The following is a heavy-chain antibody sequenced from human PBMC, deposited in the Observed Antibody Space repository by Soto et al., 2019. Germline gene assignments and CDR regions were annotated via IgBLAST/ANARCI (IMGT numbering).Heavy chain of an antibody. CDR1: GGTLSNHA. CDR2: IIPIFSTT. D-gene: IGHD6-13*01. V-gene: IGHV1-69*12. J-gene: IGHJ3*02. CDR3: AREVAADGTFREDVFDI. Sequence: QVHLVQSGAEVKKPGSSVKGSCKAPGGTLSNHAINWVRQAPGQGLDWMGRIIPIFSTTNYAQKFQGRVTMTADESTITAYLELSSLKHDDTAVYYCAREVAADGTFREDVFDIWGQGTLVTVSS.